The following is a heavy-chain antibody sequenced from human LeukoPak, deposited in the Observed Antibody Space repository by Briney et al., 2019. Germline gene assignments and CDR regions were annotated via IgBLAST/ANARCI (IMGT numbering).Heavy chain of an antibody. D-gene: IGHD2-8*02. V-gene: IGHV4-4*07. CDR2: TSDSGIT. CDR1: GGSVTNYY. CDR3: ARDSPTGGYNSRDNPYVYGLDV. Sequence: SGTLSLTCTVSGGSVTNYYWTWIRQPAGRGLEWIGRTSDSGITNYNPSLERRVTMSADTSKNQFFLKVTSVTAADTAVYYCARDSPTGGYNSRDNPYVYGLDVWGQGTTVTVSS. J-gene: IGHJ6*02.